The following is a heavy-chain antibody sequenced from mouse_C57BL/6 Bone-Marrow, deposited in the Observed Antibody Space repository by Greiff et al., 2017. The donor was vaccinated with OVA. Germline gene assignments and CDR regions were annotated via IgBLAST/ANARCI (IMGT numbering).Heavy chain of an antibody. V-gene: IGHV1-19*01. J-gene: IGHJ3*01. Sequence: EVKLQESGPVLVKPGASVKMSCKASGYTFTDYYMNWVKQSHGKSLEWIGVINPYNGGTSYNQKFKGKATLTVDKSSSTAYMELNSLTSEDSAVYYCARGGWLLSFAWWGQGTLVTVSA. CDR3: ARGGWLLSFAW. CDR2: INPYNGGT. D-gene: IGHD2-3*01. CDR1: GYTFTDYY.